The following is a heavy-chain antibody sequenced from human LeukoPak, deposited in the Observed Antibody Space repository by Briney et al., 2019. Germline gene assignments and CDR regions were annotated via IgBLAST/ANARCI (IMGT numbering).Heavy chain of an antibody. CDR3: VRGTKWLDAFDI. J-gene: IGHJ3*02. CDR2: INHSGST. D-gene: IGHD6-19*01. Sequence: GSLRLSCAASGFTFSSYAMHWVRQPPGKGLEWIGEINHSGSTNYNPSLKSRVTISVDTSKNQFSLKLSSVTAADTAVYYCVRGTKWLDAFDIWGQGTMVTVSS. V-gene: IGHV4-34*01. CDR1: GFTFSSYA.